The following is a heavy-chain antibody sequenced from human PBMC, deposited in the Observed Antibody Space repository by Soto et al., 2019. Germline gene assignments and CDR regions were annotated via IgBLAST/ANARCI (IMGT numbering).Heavy chain of an antibody. CDR2: INHTGGT. Sequence: SETLSLTCAVYGGSVNGYYWNWIRQPPGKGLEWIGEINHTGGTHYNPSLKSRVTMSVDTSKNQFSLRLSSVTASDTAIYYCATRITVFGLLLPPFDPWGQGTQVTVSS. V-gene: IGHV4-34*01. J-gene: IGHJ5*02. CDR3: ATRITVFGLLLPPFDP. D-gene: IGHD3-3*01. CDR1: GGSVNGYY.